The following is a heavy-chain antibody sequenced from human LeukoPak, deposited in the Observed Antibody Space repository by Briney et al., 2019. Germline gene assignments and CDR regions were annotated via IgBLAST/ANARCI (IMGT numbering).Heavy chain of an antibody. V-gene: IGHV7-4-1*02. CDR1: GYTFTSYA. CDR3: ARGMASGSYVSYDY. CDR2: INTNTGNP. Sequence: ASVKASCKASGYTFTSYAMNWVRQAPGQGLEWMGWINTNTGNPTYAQGFTGRFVFSLDTSVSTAYLQISSLKAEDTAVYYCARGMASGSYVSYDYWGQGTLVTVSS. J-gene: IGHJ4*02. D-gene: IGHD3-10*01.